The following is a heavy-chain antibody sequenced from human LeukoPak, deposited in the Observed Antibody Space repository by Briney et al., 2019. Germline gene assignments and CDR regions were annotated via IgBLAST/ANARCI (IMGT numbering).Heavy chain of an antibody. D-gene: IGHD2-21*02. CDR3: ASLVRGDSRSDY. J-gene: IGHJ4*02. CDR1: GYSISSGYY. Sequence: SETLSLTCTVSGYSISSGYYWGWIRPPPGRGLEWIASIYYRGSTHYNPSLASLKSRVTISGDTSKNQFSLKLSSVTAADTAVYYCASLVRGDSRSDYWGQGTLVTVSS. V-gene: IGHV4-38-2*02. CDR2: IYYRGST.